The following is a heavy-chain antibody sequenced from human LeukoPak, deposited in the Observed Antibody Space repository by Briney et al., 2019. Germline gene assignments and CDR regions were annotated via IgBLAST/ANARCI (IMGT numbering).Heavy chain of an antibody. CDR2: IYYSGST. D-gene: IGHD5-24*01. V-gene: IGHV4-59*08. CDR3: ARHRRDGYKGTFDI. Sequence: SETLSLTCTVSGGSISSYYWSWIRQPPGKGLEWIGYIYYSGSTNYNPSLKSRVTISVDTSKNQFSLKLSSVTAADTAVYYCARHRRDGYKGTFDIWGQGTMVTVSS. CDR1: GGSISSYY. J-gene: IGHJ3*02.